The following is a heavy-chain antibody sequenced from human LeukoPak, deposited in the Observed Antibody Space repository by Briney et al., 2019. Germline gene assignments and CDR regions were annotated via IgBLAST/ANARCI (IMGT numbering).Heavy chain of an antibody. CDR1: GGSISTNS. CDR3: ARHGGISQPLLDY. Sequence: PSETLSLVCTVTGGSISTNSWSWVRQPPGKGLEWIANIYDSGSTNYNPSLQSRLTISVDTTKNHFSLRLRSVTAADTAVYYCARHGGISQPLLDYWGQGTLVTVSS. J-gene: IGHJ4*02. D-gene: IGHD3-16*01. V-gene: IGHV4-59*08. CDR2: IYDSGST.